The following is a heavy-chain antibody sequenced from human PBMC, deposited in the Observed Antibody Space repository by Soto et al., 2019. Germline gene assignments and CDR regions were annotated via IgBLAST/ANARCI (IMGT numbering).Heavy chain of an antibody. Sequence: EVQLLESGGGLVQPGGSLRLSCAASGFTFSSYAMSWVRQAPGKGLEWVSAISGSGGSTYYADSVKGRFTISRDNSKNTLYLQMNSLRAEDTAVYYCAKEFEDIVATILGALDAFDIWGQGTMVTVSS. CDR2: ISGSGGST. J-gene: IGHJ3*02. V-gene: IGHV3-23*01. D-gene: IGHD5-12*01. CDR1: GFTFSSYA. CDR3: AKEFEDIVATILGALDAFDI.